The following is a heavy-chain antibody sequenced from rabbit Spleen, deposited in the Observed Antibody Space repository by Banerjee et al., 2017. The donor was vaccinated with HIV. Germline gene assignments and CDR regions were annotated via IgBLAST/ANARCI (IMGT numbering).Heavy chain of an antibody. Sequence: QSLEESGGDLVQPEGSLTLTCTASGFDLSSYYMSWVRQAPGKGLEWIAWISTYNGNTYYASWAKGRFTISKTSSTTVTLKMTSLTAADTATYFCARDTGSSFSTYGMDLWGQGTLVTVS. J-gene: IGHJ6*01. V-gene: IGHV1S40*01. D-gene: IGHD8-1*01. CDR2: ISTYNGNT. CDR3: ARDTGSSFSTYGMDL. CDR1: GFDLSSYY.